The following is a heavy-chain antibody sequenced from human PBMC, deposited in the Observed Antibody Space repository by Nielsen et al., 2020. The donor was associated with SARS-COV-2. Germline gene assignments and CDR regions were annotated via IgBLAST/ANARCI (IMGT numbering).Heavy chain of an antibody. Sequence: GGSLRLSCAASGFTFSSYSMNWVRQAPGKGLEWVSSISSSSSYIYYADSVKGRFTISRDNAKNSPYLQMNSLRAEDTAVYYCAGEVPGTTGTELFDYWGQGTLVTVSS. V-gene: IGHV3-21*01. J-gene: IGHJ4*02. CDR1: GFTFSSYS. D-gene: IGHD1-1*01. CDR2: ISSSSSYI. CDR3: AGEVPGTTGTELFDY.